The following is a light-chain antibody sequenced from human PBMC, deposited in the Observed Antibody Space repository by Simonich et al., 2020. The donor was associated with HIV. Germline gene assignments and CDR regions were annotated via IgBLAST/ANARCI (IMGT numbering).Light chain of an antibody. J-gene: IGKJ2*01. CDR2: AAS. CDR1: QYITKY. Sequence: DIQLTQSPSSLSASVGDRVTITCRASQYITKYLNWYQQKPGQAPELLIYAASNLQRAVPSRFRGSGSGTDFTLTISSPQPEDFATYYCQQSHTTPYTFGQGTKLYIK. V-gene: IGKV1-39*01. CDR3: QQSHTTPYT.